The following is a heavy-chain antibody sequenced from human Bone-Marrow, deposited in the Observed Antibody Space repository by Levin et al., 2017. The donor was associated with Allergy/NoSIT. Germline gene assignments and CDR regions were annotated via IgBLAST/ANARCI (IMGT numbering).Heavy chain of an antibody. CDR2: TYYRSKWSN. Sequence: VCTQGAAWNWIRQCPSRGLEWLGRTYYRSKWSNDYAVSVKSRISVNPDTSKNQFSLQLKSVTPEDTAVYYCVRNSGGDLDVWGQGTTVTVSS. D-gene: IGHD1-7*01. J-gene: IGHJ6*02. V-gene: IGHV6-1*01. CDR1: VCTQGAA. CDR3: VRNSGGDLDV.